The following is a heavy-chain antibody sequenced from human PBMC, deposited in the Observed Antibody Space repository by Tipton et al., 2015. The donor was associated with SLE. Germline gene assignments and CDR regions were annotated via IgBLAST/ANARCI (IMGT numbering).Heavy chain of an antibody. CDR1: GFTFSNYA. Sequence: SLRLSCAASGFTFSNYAMSWVRQASGKGLEWVSGISNSGGSTVTTYYADSVKGRFTISRDNSKNTLYLQMNSLRAEDTAVYYCAKPLGGYVMLYCGLDVWGHGTPVTVSS. CDR3: AKPLGGYVMLYCGLDV. D-gene: IGHD5-12*01. V-gene: IGHV3-23*01. J-gene: IGHJ6*02. CDR2: ISNSGGST.